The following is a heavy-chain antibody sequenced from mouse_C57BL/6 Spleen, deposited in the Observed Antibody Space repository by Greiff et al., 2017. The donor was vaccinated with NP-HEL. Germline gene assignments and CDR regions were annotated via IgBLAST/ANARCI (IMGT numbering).Heavy chain of an antibody. Sequence: EVHLVESEGGLVQPGSSMKLSCTASGFTFSDYYMAWVRQVPEKGLEWVANINYDGSSTYYLDSLKSRFIISRDNAKNILYLHMSSLKSEDTDTYYCARGGYPYAMDYWGQGTSVTVSS. J-gene: IGHJ4*01. V-gene: IGHV5-16*01. CDR3: ARGGYPYAMDY. CDR2: INYDGSST. D-gene: IGHD2-2*01. CDR1: GFTFSDYY.